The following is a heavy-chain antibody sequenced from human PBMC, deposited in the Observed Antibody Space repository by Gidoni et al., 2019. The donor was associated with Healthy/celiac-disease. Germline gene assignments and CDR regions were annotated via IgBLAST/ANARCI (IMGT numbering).Heavy chain of an antibody. CDR3: AKEGYYDFWSGYYTGNDAFDI. J-gene: IGHJ3*02. V-gene: IGHV3-23*01. Sequence: EVQLLESGGGLVQPGGPLRLPGAACGFTFSTYSWSWVRKAPGQGLEWVSAIIGSGGSTYYADSVKGRFTNSRDNSKNTLYLQMNSLRAEDTAVYYCAKEGYYDFWSGYYTGNDAFDIWGQGTMVTVSS. CDR2: IIGSGGST. D-gene: IGHD3-3*01. CDR1: GFTFSTYS.